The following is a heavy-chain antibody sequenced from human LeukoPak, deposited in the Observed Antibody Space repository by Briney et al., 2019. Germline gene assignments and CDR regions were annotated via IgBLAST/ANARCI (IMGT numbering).Heavy chain of an antibody. D-gene: IGHD2-15*01. CDR1: GGTFSSYA. Sequence: ASVKVSCKASGGTFSSYAISWVRQAPGQGLEWMGRIIPILGIANYAQKFQGRVTITADKSMSTAYMELSSLRSEDTAVYYCASLYCSGGSCYYYGMDVWGQGTTVTVPS. J-gene: IGHJ6*02. V-gene: IGHV1-69*04. CDR2: IIPILGIA. CDR3: ASLYCSGGSCYYYGMDV.